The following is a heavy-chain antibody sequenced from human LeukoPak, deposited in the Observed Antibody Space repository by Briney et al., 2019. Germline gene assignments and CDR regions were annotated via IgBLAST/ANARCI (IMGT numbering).Heavy chain of an antibody. Sequence: PGGSLRLSCTASGFAFDEHGMSWVRQVPGKGLEWVSGINWSGGSTGYADPLRGRFTISRDNAKDSLYLQMDSLRAEDTALYYCARAPITSPFYFDYWGQGTLVTVSS. CDR3: ARAPITSPFYFDY. CDR1: GFAFDEHG. D-gene: IGHD2-2*01. J-gene: IGHJ4*02. CDR2: INWSGGST. V-gene: IGHV3-20*04.